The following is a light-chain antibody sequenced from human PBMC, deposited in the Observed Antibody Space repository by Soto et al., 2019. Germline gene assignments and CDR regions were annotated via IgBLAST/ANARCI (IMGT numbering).Light chain of an antibody. Sequence: DTQLTQSPSFLSASVGDRVTITCRASQDVSRSVGWYQQKPGKAPKLLTSAASTLHSGVPSRFSGSGSGTDFTLTISSLQPEDFATYYCLQTYHTPPTFGQGTKVEIK. CDR3: LQTYHTPPT. CDR1: QDVSRS. V-gene: IGKV1-9*01. CDR2: AAS. J-gene: IGKJ1*01.